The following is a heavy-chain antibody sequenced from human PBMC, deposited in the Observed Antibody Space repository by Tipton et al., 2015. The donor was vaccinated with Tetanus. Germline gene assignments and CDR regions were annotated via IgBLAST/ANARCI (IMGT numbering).Heavy chain of an antibody. CDR1: GASISSYY. CDR2: THHSGNT. CDR3: VRAPYNSPGKYYFDY. V-gene: IGHV4-59*12. Sequence: TLSLTCSVSGASISSYYWNWIRQVPGKGLEWIGYTHHSGNTNYNPSLSGRVTTSVDTSKNQFSLKMSSVTAADTAIYYCVRAPYNSPGKYYFDYWGQGTLVTVSS. D-gene: IGHD1-1*01. J-gene: IGHJ4*02.